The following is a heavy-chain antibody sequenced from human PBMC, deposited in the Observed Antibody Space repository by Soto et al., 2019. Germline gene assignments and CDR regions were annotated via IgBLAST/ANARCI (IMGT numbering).Heavy chain of an antibody. CDR1: GFTFSSYS. CDR3: ARDTYYDFWSGYYTGINYYYYYMDV. J-gene: IGHJ6*03. D-gene: IGHD3-3*01. CDR2: ISSSSSYI. V-gene: IGHV3-21*01. Sequence: GGSLRLSCAASGFTFSSYSMNWVRQAPGKGLEWVSSISSSSSYIYYADSVKGRFTISRDNAKNSLYLQMNSLRAEDTAVYYCARDTYYDFWSGYYTGINYYYYYMDVWGKGTTVTVSS.